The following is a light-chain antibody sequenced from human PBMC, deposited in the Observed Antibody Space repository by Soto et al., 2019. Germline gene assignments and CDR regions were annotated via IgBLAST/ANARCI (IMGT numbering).Light chain of an antibody. CDR3: QQRSNWPPVLT. Sequence: EIVLTQSPGTLSLFPGERATLSCRASQRVSSTYFAWYRQKPGQPPRLLIYGASKRATGVPDRVSGSGSGTDFTLTINRLEPEDFAVYYCQQRSNWPPVLTFGGGTKVEIK. V-gene: IGKV3D-20*02. CDR1: QRVSSTY. J-gene: IGKJ4*01. CDR2: GAS.